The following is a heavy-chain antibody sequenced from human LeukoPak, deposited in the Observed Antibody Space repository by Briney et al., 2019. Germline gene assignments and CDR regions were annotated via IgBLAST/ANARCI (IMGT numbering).Heavy chain of an antibody. CDR1: GFTFDDYA. J-gene: IGHJ5*02. CDR3: AKALSGSVAGTGFDP. D-gene: IGHD6-19*01. Sequence: GGSLRLSCAASGFTFDDYAMHWVRQAPGKGLEWVSGISWNSGSIGYADSVKGRFTISRDSAKNSLYLQMNSLRAEDTALYYCAKALSGSVAGTGFDPWGQGTLVTVSS. CDR2: ISWNSGSI. V-gene: IGHV3-9*01.